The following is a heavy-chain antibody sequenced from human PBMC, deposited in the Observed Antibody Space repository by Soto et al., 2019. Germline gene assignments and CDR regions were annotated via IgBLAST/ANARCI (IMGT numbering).Heavy chain of an antibody. CDR3: ARDADTNSHYSLLDY. V-gene: IGHV3-30*19. Sequence: QVQLVESGGGVVQSGRSLRLSCVTSGFRFTGYGMHWVRQAPGKGLEWVAVIWYDGSKTYYADSVQGRFSISRDSSKNTVNLQMNSLRDEDTAVYYCARDADTNSHYSLLDYWGQGTLVTVSS. CDR2: IWYDGSKT. D-gene: IGHD2-8*01. CDR1: GFRFTGYG. J-gene: IGHJ4*02.